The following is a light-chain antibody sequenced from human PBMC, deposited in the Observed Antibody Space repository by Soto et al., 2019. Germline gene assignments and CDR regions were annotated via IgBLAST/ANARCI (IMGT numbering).Light chain of an antibody. CDR1: SSNIGNNY. CDR3: GTWDNSLSAVV. J-gene: IGLJ2*01. V-gene: IGLV1-51*01. Sequence: QSVLTQPPSVSAAPGQKVTISCSGSSSNIGNNYVSWYQQLQGTAPKLLIYDSNKRPSGIPDRFSGSKSGTSATLGITGLQTGDEAGYYCGTWDNSLSAVVFGGGTKLTVL. CDR2: DSN.